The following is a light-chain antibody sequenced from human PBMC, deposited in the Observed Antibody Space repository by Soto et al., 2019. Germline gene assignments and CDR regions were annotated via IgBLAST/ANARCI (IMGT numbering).Light chain of an antibody. J-gene: IGKJ1*01. Sequence: DIQMTQSPSSLSASVGDRVTITCRASQSISTYLHWYQQKPGKAPNLLIYAASTLQSGVPSRFSGSGSGTDFTLTINSLQPEDSATYFCQESHAFLWGTFGQGTKVDIK. CDR3: QESHAFLWGT. V-gene: IGKV1-39*01. CDR2: AAS. CDR1: QSISTY.